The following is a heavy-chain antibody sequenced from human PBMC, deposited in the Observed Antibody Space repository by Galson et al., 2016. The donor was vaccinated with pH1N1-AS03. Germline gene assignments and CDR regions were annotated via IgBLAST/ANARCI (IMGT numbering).Heavy chain of an antibody. CDR2: ISGNGFST. Sequence: SLRLSCAAAGFTFSSYAMYWVRQASGKGLEYVSAISGNGFSTYCADSVKGRFTISRDNSKNTLYLQMGSLRTEDMAVYYCARGPVSYSNYWFPPPDYWGQGTLVTVSS. CDR3: ARGPVSYSNYWFPPPDY. D-gene: IGHD6-13*01. J-gene: IGHJ4*02. CDR1: GFTFSSYA. V-gene: IGHV3-64*02.